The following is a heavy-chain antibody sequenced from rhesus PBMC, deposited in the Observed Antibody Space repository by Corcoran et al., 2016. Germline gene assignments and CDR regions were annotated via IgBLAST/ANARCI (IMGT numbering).Heavy chain of an antibody. CDR1: GGSIRGYW. V-gene: IGHV4-160*01. CDR3: ARDRAAGY. J-gene: IGHJ4*01. Sequence: QLQLQESGPGLVKPSETLSLTCAVSGGSIRGYWWSWIRQPPGKGLEWIGRIDSRGSTDYNPSLKSRVTISRDTSKNQFSLKLSSVTAADTAVYYCARDRAAGYWGQGVLVTVSS. D-gene: IGHD6-31*01. CDR2: IDSRGST.